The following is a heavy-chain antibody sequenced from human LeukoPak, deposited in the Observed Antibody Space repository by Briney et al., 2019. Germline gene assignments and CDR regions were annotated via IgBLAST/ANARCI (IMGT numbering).Heavy chain of an antibody. CDR1: GFTFSNYA. J-gene: IGHJ4*02. CDR3: VKTLAGGTWGIFAR. D-gene: IGHD6-13*01. V-gene: IGHV3-23*01. CDR2: IIGNGGTT. Sequence: PGGSLRLSCAASGFTFSNYAMTWVRQAPGKGLEWVSTIIGNGGTTFYADSVKGRFTISRDNSKNTLYLQMDSLTAEDTALYYCVKTLAGGTWGIFARWGQGTLVTVST.